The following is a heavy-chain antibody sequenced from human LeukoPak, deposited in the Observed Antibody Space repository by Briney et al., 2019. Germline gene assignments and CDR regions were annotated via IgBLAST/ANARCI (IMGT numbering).Heavy chain of an antibody. CDR3: ARGLLVGANYYYYYYMDV. D-gene: IGHD1-26*01. Sequence: ASVKVSCKASGGTFSSYAISWVRQAPGQGLEWMGGIIPIFGTANYAQKFQGRVTITADESTSTAYMELSSLRSEDTAVYYCARGLLVGANYYYYYYMDVWGKGTTVTISS. V-gene: IGHV1-69*13. CDR2: IIPIFGTA. CDR1: GGTFSSYA. J-gene: IGHJ6*03.